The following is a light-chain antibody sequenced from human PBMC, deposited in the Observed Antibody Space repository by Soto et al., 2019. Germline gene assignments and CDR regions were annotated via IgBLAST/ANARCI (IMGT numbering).Light chain of an antibody. CDR1: QTVSTNY. V-gene: IGKV3-20*01. CDR3: QRYDSSLYT. CDR2: GES. Sequence: EIVLTQSPGTLSLSPGDRATLSCRASQTVSTNYLAWYQHKPGQAPRLLIYGESTRAPGIPDRFSGSGSGTDFTLTINRLEPEDFAVYYCQRYDSSLYTFGLGTKLEI. J-gene: IGKJ2*01.